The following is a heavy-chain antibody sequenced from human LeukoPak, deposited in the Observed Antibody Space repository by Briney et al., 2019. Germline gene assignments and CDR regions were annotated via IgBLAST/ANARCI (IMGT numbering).Heavy chain of an antibody. Sequence: GGSLRLSCAASGFTFSTYAMTWVRQAPGKALEWVSLISVPGGNTYYADSVKGRFTISRDNSKNTLYLQMNSLRAEDTAVYYCAKEDCSAGGCYYSYFDSWGQGVLVTVSS. CDR1: GFTFSTYA. CDR2: ISVPGGNT. J-gene: IGHJ4*02. CDR3: AKEDCSAGGCYYSYFDS. V-gene: IGHV3-23*01. D-gene: IGHD2-15*01.